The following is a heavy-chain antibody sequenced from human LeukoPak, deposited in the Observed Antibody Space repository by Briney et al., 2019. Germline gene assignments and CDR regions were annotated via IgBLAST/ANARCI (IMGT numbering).Heavy chain of an antibody. CDR1: GGTFSSYA. D-gene: IGHD2-2*01. J-gene: IGHJ4*02. Sequence: RASVKVSCKASGGTFSSYAISWVRQAPGQGLEWMGGIIPIFGTANYAQKFQGRVTITADESTSTAHMELSSLGSEDTAVYYCAQKQYCSSTSCYRYFDYWGQGTLVTVSS. CDR2: IIPIFGTA. V-gene: IGHV1-69*13. CDR3: AQKQYCSSTSCYRYFDY.